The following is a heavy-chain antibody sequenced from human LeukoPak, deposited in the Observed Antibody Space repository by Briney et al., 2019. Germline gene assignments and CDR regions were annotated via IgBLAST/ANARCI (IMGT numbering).Heavy chain of an antibody. J-gene: IGHJ2*01. CDR2: IYSGGTT. Sequence: PGGSLRLFCAASGFTVGTYYMSWVRQAPGKGLEWVSIIYSGGTTYYADSVKGRFTISRDTSKNTLSLQMSSLRAEDTAVYFCARLGDHCHWNFDVWGRGTLVTVSS. D-gene: IGHD2-21*01. CDR1: GFTVGTYY. V-gene: IGHV3-53*01. CDR3: ARLGDHCHWNFDV.